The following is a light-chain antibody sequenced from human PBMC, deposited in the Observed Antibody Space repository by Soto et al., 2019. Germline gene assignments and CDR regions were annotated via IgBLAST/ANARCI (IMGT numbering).Light chain of an antibody. CDR1: QSVRSN. J-gene: IGKJ1*01. CDR3: QQYGRSGT. CDR2: ATS. V-gene: IGKV3-20*01. Sequence: ETVMTQSPATLPVTPGERATLSCRASQSVRSNLAWYQQKPVQAPRLLIYATSSRATGIPDRFSGSGSGTDFTLTISRLEPEDFAVYYCQQYGRSGTFGQGTKVDI.